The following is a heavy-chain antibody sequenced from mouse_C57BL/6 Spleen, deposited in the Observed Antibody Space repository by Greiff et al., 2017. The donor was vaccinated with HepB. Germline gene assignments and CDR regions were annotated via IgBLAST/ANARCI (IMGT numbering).Heavy chain of an antibody. J-gene: IGHJ4*01. Sequence: VQLQQPGAELVKPGASVKMSCKASGYTFTSYWITWVKQRPGQGLEWIGDIYPGSGSTNYNEKFKSKATLTVDTSSSTAYMQLSSLTSEDSAVYYCARWGKLGRNAMDYWGQGTSVTVSS. CDR1: GYTFTSYW. D-gene: IGHD4-1*01. CDR2: IYPGSGST. V-gene: IGHV1-55*01. CDR3: ARWGKLGRNAMDY.